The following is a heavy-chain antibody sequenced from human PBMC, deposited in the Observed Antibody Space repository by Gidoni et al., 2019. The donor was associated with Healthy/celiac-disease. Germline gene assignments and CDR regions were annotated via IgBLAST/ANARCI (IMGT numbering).Heavy chain of an antibody. J-gene: IGHJ4*02. CDR2: IGGIGGST. CDR1: GFTFSSYA. D-gene: IGHD3-9*01. CDR3: AKDPNYYDILTGPTDY. V-gene: IGHV3-23*01. Sequence: EVPLLESGGGLVQPGGSLRLSCSASGFTFSSYAMSWVRQAPGKGLEWVSAIGGIGGSTYSAASVKGRFTISRDNSKNTLYLQMNSLRAEDTAVYYCAKDPNYYDILTGPTDYWGQGTLVTVSS.